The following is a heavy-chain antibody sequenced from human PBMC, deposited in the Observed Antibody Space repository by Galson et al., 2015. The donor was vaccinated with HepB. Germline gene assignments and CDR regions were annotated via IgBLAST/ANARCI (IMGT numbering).Heavy chain of an antibody. CDR2: INTNTGNP. V-gene: IGHV7-4-1*02. Sequence: SVKVSCKASGYTFTSYAMNWVRQAPGQGLEWMGWINTNTGNPTYAQGFTGRFVFSLDTSVSTAYLQISSLKAEDTAVYYCARDTGTWSYYDFWSGYSTNFDYWGQGTLVTVSS. D-gene: IGHD3-3*01. CDR3: ARDTGTWSYYDFWSGYSTNFDY. CDR1: GYTFTSYA. J-gene: IGHJ4*02.